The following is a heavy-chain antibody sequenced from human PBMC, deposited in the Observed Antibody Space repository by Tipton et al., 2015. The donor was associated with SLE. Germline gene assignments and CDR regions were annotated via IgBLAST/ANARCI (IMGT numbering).Heavy chain of an antibody. D-gene: IGHD3-10*01. J-gene: IGHJ5*02. Sequence: TLSLTCTVSGDSISSGSYYWSWIRQPAGKGLEWIGRINSSGGTYYNPSLKSRVTMSVDTSKNQFSLKLSSVTAADTAVYYCARDLNYYGSGSYKGWFDPWGQGTLVTVSS. CDR2: INSSGGT. V-gene: IGHV4-61*02. CDR1: GDSISSGSYY. CDR3: ARDLNYYGSGSYKGWFDP.